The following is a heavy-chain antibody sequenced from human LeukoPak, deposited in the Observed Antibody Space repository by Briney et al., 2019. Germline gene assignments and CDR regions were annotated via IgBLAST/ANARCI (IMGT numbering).Heavy chain of an antibody. J-gene: IGHJ4*02. Sequence: GGSLRLSCAASGFTFAHYAMHWVRQAPGKGPEWVSGISWSSDVIVYGDSVKGRFTISRDNAKNSLYLQMNSLTPEDTAMYYCAKDMRGTLTSGWSTGFDYWGQGILVIVSS. CDR3: AKDMRGTLTSGWSTGFDY. CDR1: GFTFAHYA. CDR2: ISWSSDVI. D-gene: IGHD6-19*01. V-gene: IGHV3-9*01.